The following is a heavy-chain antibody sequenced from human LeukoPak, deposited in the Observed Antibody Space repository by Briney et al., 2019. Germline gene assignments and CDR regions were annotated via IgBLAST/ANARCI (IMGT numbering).Heavy chain of an antibody. CDR1: GFFSGSW. Sequence: GGSLRLSCTASGFFSGSWMSWVRRAPGKGLEWVASINQDGSRKYYVDSVKGRFTISRDNANNSLSLQMNGLSAEDTAVYYCARQYSGYDPFDYWGQGTLVTVSS. CDR2: INQDGSRK. V-gene: IGHV3-7*01. CDR3: ARQYSGYDPFDY. J-gene: IGHJ4*02. D-gene: IGHD5-12*01.